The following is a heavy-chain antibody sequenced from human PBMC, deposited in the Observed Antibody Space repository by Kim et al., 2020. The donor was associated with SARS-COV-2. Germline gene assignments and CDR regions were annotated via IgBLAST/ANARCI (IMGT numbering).Heavy chain of an antibody. CDR1: GFTFSSYW. CDR2: IKQDGNQK. V-gene: IGHV3-7*01. Sequence: GGSLRLSCAASGFTFSSYWMSWVRQAPGKGLEWVANIKQDGNQKYYVDSVKGRFTISRDNAKNSLYLQMNSLRAEDTAVYYCARAGDLCTGRNGAFDIWGQGTLVTVSS. D-gene: IGHD2-8*02. CDR3: ARAGDLCTGRNGAFDI. J-gene: IGHJ4*02.